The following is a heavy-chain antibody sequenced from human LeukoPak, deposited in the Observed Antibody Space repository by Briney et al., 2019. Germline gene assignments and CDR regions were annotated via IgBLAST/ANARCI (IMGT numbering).Heavy chain of an antibody. V-gene: IGHV3-23*01. CDR1: GFTFSKYA. D-gene: IGHD2-8*01. Sequence: GGSLRLSCTGSGFTFSKYALIWVRRAPGQALEWISAIRADGGGTSYAAAVKGRFTLSRDNSKNTLYLQMSSLRVEDTAVYYCARGPNGDYIGAFDFWGQGIVVTVSS. CDR2: IRADGGGT. J-gene: IGHJ3*01. CDR3: ARGPNGDYIGAFDF.